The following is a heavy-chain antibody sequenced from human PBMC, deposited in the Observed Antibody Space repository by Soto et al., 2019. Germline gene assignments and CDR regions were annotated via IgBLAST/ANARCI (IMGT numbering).Heavy chain of an antibody. Sequence: SETLSLTCAVYGGSFSYYYWSWIRQSPGKGLEWIGEISPSGTTKYNPSLKSRVIISMHTSTNQFSLYLSSVTAADTAVYYCTRGRLYYDSGTYANWGQGALVTVSS. J-gene: IGHJ4*02. CDR3: TRGRLYYDSGTYAN. CDR2: ISPSGTT. CDR1: GGSFSYYY. V-gene: IGHV4-34*01. D-gene: IGHD3-10*01.